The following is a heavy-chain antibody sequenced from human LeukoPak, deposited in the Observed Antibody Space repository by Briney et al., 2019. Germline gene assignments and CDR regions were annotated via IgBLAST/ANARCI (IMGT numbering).Heavy chain of an antibody. CDR3: ASILYDAFDI. J-gene: IGHJ3*02. D-gene: IGHD2-15*01. V-gene: IGHV4-39*01. Sequence: SETLSLTCTVSGGSISSSSYYWGWIRQPPGKGLEWIGSIYYSGSTYYNPSLESRVTISVDTSKNQFSLKLSSVTAADTAVYYCASILYDAFDIWGQGTMVTVSS. CDR1: GGSISSSSYY. CDR2: IYYSGST.